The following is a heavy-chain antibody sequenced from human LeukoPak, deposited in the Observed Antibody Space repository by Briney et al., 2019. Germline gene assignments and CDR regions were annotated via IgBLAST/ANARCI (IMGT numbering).Heavy chain of an antibody. Sequence: PSETLSLTWTVAGASMSSNYWSWVRQPPGEGLEWHGYIYNTGTIYYSGRSNYNPSLLSRVTISVDTSKNQFSQKLRSVTAADTGVYYCARPFSGSYSDAFDLWGQGTMVTVSS. CDR1: GASMSSNY. D-gene: IGHD1-26*01. CDR2: IYNTGTIYYSGRS. V-gene: IGHV4-59*08. J-gene: IGHJ3*01. CDR3: ARPFSGSYSDAFDL.